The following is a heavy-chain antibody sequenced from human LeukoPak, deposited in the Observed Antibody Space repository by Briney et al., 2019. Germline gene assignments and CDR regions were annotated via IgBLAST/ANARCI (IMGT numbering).Heavy chain of an antibody. CDR3: ARHMGLYYYGSGALGFDY. V-gene: IGHV1-69*05. J-gene: IGHJ4*02. D-gene: IGHD3-10*01. CDR2: IILIFGTA. CDR1: GGTFSSYA. Sequence: SAKVSCKASGGTFSSYAISWVPQAPGQGLEWIGGIILIFGTANYAQKFQGRVTITTDESTSTAYMELSSLRSEDTAVYYCARHMGLYYYGSGALGFDYWGQGTLVTVSS.